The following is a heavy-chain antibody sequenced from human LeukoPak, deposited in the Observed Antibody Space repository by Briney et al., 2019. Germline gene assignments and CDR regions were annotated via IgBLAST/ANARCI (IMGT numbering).Heavy chain of an antibody. V-gene: IGHV1-2*02. J-gene: IGHJ4*02. CDR1: GYTFTGYY. Sequence: ASVKVSCKASGYTFTGYYMHWVRQAPGQGLEWMGWINPNSGGTNYAQKFQGRVTMTRDTSISTAYMELSRLRSDDTAVYYCARIRDGYKYRDYWGQGTLVTVSS. CDR2: INPNSGGT. CDR3: ARIRDGYKYRDY. D-gene: IGHD5-24*01.